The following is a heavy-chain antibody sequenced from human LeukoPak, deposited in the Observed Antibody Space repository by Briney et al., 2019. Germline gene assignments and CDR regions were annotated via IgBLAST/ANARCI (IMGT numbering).Heavy chain of an antibody. V-gene: IGHV3-15*01. J-gene: IGHJ4*02. Sequence: GGALRLSCAAPGFTLSNAWMRWGRQAPGKRLGWVGRIKSKSDGGTTDYAAPVKGRFNISRDDSKNTLYLKMNSLNSEDTAVYYCTTRRQLAPAFDYWGQGTLVTVSS. CDR3: TTRRQLAPAFDY. CDR1: GFTLSNAW. D-gene: IGHD6-6*01. CDR2: IKSKSDGGTT.